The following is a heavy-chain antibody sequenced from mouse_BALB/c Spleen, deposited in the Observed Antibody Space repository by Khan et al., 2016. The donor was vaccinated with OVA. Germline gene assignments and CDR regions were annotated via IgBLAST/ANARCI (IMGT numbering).Heavy chain of an antibody. CDR1: GYTFTDYY. CDR2: ISPGSGDT. V-gene: IGHV1-77*01. J-gene: IGHJ3*01. CDR3: ARRNYFGDTFAY. Sequence: QVQLKQSGAELARPGASVKLSCKASGYTFTDYYINWVKQRTGQGLEWIGEISPGSGDTYYTERLKGKATLTADKSSSTAYMQLSSLTSEASAVYFCARRNYFGDTFAYWGQGTLVTVSA. D-gene: IGHD1-2*01.